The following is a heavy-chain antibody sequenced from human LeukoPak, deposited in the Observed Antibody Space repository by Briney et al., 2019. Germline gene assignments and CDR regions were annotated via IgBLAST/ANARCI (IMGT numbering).Heavy chain of an antibody. Sequence: SETLSLTCAVSGGSISSSNWWSWVRQPPGKGLEWIGEIYHSGSTNYNPSLKSRITISVDKSKNQFSLKLSSVTAADTAVYYCAKMFNADVYFEYWGQGILVTVSS. CDR1: GGSISSSNW. CDR3: AKMFNADVYFEY. D-gene: IGHD2-2*01. J-gene: IGHJ4*02. V-gene: IGHV4-4*02. CDR2: IYHSGST.